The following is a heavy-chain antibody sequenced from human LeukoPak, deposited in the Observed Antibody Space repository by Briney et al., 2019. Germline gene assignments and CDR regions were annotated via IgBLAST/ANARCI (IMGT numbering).Heavy chain of an antibody. CDR1: GFTFSSYY. J-gene: IGHJ3*02. Sequence: GGSLRLSCAASGFTFSSYYMSWVRQAPGKGLERGSAISGSGGSTYYADSVKGRFTISRDNSKDTLYLQMNSLRAEDTAVYYCPRTPTGSNGFDIWGKGTMVT. D-gene: IGHD3-9*01. CDR3: PRTPTGSNGFDI. CDR2: ISGSGGST. V-gene: IGHV3-23*01.